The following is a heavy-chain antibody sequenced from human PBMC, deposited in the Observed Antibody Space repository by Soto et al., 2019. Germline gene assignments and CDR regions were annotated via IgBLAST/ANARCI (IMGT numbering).Heavy chain of an antibody. CDR3: ARESSKQPTYLHDYGDYFDY. Sequence: PGGSLRLSCAASGFTFSSYAMSWVRQAPGKGLEWVSAISGSGGNTNYAQKLQGRVTMTTDTSTSTAYMELRSLRSDDTAVYYCARESSKQPTYLHDYGDYFDYWGQGTLVTVSS. D-gene: IGHD4-17*01. CDR2: ISGSGGNT. V-gene: IGHV3-23*01. CDR1: GFTFSSYA. J-gene: IGHJ4*02.